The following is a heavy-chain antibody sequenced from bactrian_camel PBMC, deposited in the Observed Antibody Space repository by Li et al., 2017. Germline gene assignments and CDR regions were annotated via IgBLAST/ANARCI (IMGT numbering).Heavy chain of an antibody. CDR1: GNTDSPYC. CDR3: AAGRRPLNMGCMRPSH. J-gene: IGHJ4*01. V-gene: IGHV3S53*01. CDR2: IDSDGST. D-gene: IGHD3*01. Sequence: VQLVESGGGSVQTGGSLRLSCVASGNTDSPYCMGWFRQVPGKEREGVAAIDSDGSTKYADDVKGRFTISHDNAKETTYLQMNNLNHEDTAVYYCAAGRRPLNMGCMRPSHWGRGTQVTVS.